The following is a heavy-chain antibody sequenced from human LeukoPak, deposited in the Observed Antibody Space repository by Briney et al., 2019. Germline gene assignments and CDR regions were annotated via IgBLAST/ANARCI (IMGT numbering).Heavy chain of an antibody. CDR1: GGSISSGGYY. Sequence: SQTLSLTCTVSGGSISSGGYYWSWIRQHPGKGLEWIGYIYYSGSTYYNPSLKSRVTISVDTSKNQFSLKLSPVTAADTAVYYCARGRRIAARRSWFDPWGQGTLVTVSS. CDR3: ARGRRIAARRSWFDP. J-gene: IGHJ5*02. V-gene: IGHV4-31*03. D-gene: IGHD6-6*01. CDR2: IYYSGST.